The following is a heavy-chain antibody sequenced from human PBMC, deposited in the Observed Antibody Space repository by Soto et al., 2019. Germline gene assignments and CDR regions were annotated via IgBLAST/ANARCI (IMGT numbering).Heavy chain of an antibody. CDR1: GFTFNSYT. J-gene: IGHJ4*02. CDR3: ARDLAT. V-gene: IGHV3-21*01. D-gene: IGHD3-16*01. Sequence: GGSLRLSCAASGFTFNSYTMNWVRQAPGKGLEWVSSISSSSGYIYYADSVKGRFTVSRDNAKNSLYLQMNSLRAEDTAVYYCARDLATGGQGTLVTVSS. CDR2: ISSSSGYI.